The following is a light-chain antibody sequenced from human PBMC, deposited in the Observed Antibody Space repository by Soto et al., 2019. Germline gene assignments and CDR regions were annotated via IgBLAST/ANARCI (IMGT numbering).Light chain of an antibody. V-gene: IGLV2-14*01. CDR3: SSYTVDVAPYV. J-gene: IGLJ1*01. CDR1: NNDIGSDFNS. CDR2: EVT. Sequence: QSALTQPAPVSGSPGQSITISCTGTNNDIGSDFNSVSWYQQHPGKAPKLMIYEVTNRPSGVSSRFSGSKSGNTASLTISGLQAEDEADYYCSSYTVDVAPYVFGTGTKVTV.